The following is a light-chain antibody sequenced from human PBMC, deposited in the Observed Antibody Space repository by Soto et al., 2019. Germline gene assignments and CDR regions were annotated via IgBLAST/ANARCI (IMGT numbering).Light chain of an antibody. CDR1: SSDVGGYNY. CDR2: DVS. J-gene: IGLJ1*01. V-gene: IGLV2-14*03. CDR3: SSYTSGSTYV. Sequence: SALTQPASLSGAPGQSITISCPGNSSDVGGYNYVSWYQQHPGKAPELMIYDVSSRPSGVSSRFSGSKSGNTASLTISGLLAEDEADYYCSSYTSGSTYVFGTGTKVTVL.